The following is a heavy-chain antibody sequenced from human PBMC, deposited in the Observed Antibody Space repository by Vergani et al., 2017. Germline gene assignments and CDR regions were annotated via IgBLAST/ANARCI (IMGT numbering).Heavy chain of an antibody. Sequence: EVQLLESGGGLVQPGGSLRLSCAASGFTFSSYAMSWVRQAPGKGLEWVSAISGSGGSTYYADSVKGRFTISRDNSKNTLYLQMNSLRAEDTAVYYCAKALGGWFLGRGTIAFDIWGQGTMVTVSS. CDR1: GFTFSSYA. D-gene: IGHD6-19*01. CDR2: ISGSGGST. CDR3: AKALGGWFLGRGTIAFDI. V-gene: IGHV3-23*01. J-gene: IGHJ3*02.